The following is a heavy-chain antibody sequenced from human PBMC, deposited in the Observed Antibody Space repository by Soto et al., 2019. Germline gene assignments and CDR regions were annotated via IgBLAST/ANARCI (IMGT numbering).Heavy chain of an antibody. CDR2: INHSGST. J-gene: IGHJ1*01. V-gene: IGHV4-34*01. CDR1: GGSFSGYY. CDR3: ARGRSGWYRPPEYLQH. D-gene: IGHD6-19*01. Sequence: QVQLQQWGAGLLKPSETLSLTCAVYGGSFSGYYWSWIRQPPGKGLEWIGEINHSGSTNYNPSLKSRVTISVDTSKNQFTLKLSSVTAADTAVYYCARGRSGWYRPPEYLQHWGQGTLVTVSS.